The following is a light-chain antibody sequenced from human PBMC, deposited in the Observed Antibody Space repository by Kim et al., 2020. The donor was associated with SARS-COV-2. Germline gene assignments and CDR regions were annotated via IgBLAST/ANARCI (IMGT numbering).Light chain of an antibody. J-gene: IGLJ2*01. CDR3: CSYTTTSWI. Sequence: PGQSITISCPGTSSDIGDYDYVSWYQQHPGKAPKFMIYDVNKRPSGVSTRFSGSKSGNTASLTITGLQSEDEADYYCCSYTTTSWIFGGGTQLTVL. V-gene: IGLV2-14*04. CDR2: DVN. CDR1: SSDIGDYDY.